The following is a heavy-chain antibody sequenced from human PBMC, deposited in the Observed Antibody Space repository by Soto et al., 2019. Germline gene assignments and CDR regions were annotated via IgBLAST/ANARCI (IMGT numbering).Heavy chain of an antibody. CDR2: IYYSGST. D-gene: IGHD4-17*01. CDR1: GGSISSSSYY. J-gene: IGHJ6*02. Sequence: SETLSLTCTVSGGSISSSSYYWGWIRQPPGKGLEWIGSIYYSGSTYYNPSLKSRVTISVDTSKNQFSLKLSSVTAADTAVYYCARSRSPTVTTSRYYYGMDVWGQGTTVTVSS. CDR3: ARSRSPTVTTSRYYYGMDV. V-gene: IGHV4-39*01.